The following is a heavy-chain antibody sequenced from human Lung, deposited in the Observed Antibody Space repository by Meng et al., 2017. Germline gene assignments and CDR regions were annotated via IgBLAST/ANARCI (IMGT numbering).Heavy chain of an antibody. Sequence: EVHLLESGGGLVQSGGSLRLSCAVSGFTFTNYAMSWVRQAPGKGLEWVSGISISGDITYYADSVKGRFTISRDNSKNTVYLQMNSLRAEDTAVYYCAKEEVPNDYWGQGTLVTVSS. CDR2: ISISGDIT. CDR1: GFTFTNYA. D-gene: IGHD3-10*01. J-gene: IGHJ4*02. V-gene: IGHV3-23*01. CDR3: AKEEVPNDY.